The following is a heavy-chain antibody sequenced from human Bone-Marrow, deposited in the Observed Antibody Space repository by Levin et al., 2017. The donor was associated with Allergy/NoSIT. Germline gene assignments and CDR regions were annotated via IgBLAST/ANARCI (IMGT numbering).Heavy chain of an antibody. Sequence: GGSLRLSCAASGFTFSSYSMNWVRQAPGKGLEWVSYISSSSSTIYYADSVKGRFTISRDNAKNSLYLQMNSLRAEDTAVYYCASTAVVAGSVYWGQGTLVTVSS. CDR3: ASTAVVAGSVY. CDR2: ISSSSSTI. J-gene: IGHJ4*02. CDR1: GFTFSSYS. D-gene: IGHD6-19*01. V-gene: IGHV3-48*01.